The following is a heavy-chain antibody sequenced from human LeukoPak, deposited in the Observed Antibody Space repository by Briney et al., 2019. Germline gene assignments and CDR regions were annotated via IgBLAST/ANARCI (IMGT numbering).Heavy chain of an antibody. J-gene: IGHJ4*02. CDR2: IVVGSGNT. Sequence: SVKVSCKASGFTFTSSAVQWVRQARGQRLEWIGWIVVGSGNTNYAQKFRERVTITRDMSTSTAYMELSSLRSEDTAVYYCARGSSYDFWSGYRFDYWGQGTLVTVSS. CDR3: ARGSSYDFWSGYRFDY. CDR1: GFTFTSSA. D-gene: IGHD3-3*01. V-gene: IGHV1-58*01.